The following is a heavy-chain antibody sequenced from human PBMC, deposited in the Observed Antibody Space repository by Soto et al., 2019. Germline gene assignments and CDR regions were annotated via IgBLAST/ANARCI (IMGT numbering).Heavy chain of an antibody. Sequence: QVQLMQSGAEVKKPGASVKVSCEASGYTFNSYGITWVRQAPGQGLEWIGWISAYNGKTNYAQNLQGRVTMTTDTSTSTAHMELRSLIFDDTAVYFCARRPRDRAPDFWGQGTLVTVSS. D-gene: IGHD3-22*01. J-gene: IGHJ4*02. CDR2: ISAYNGKT. CDR1: GYTFNSYG. V-gene: IGHV1-18*01. CDR3: ARRPRDRAPDF.